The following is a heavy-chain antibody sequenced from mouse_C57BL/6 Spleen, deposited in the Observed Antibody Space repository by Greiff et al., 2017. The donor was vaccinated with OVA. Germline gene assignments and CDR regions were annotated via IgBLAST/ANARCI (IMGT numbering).Heavy chain of an antibody. V-gene: IGHV1-69*01. CDR3: ARTGTRDYYAMDY. J-gene: IGHJ4*01. Sequence: QVQLQQPGAELVMPGASVKLSCKASGYTFTSYWMHWVKQRPGQGLEWIGEIDPSDSYTNYNQKFKGKSTLTVDKSSGTAYMQLSSLTSEDSAVYYCARTGTRDYYAMDYWGQGTSVTVSS. D-gene: IGHD4-1*01. CDR2: IDPSDSYT. CDR1: GYTFTSYW.